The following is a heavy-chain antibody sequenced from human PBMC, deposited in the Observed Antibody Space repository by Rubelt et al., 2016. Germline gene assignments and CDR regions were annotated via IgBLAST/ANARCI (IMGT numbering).Heavy chain of an antibody. J-gene: IGHJ4*02. Sequence: QLQLQESGPGLVKPSETLSLTCTVSGGSIGSRADYWWGWIRQPPGKGLEWIGSLYHGGNTYSNPSLKSRVTISVDTSKNQFSLKLSSGTAADTAVYYCASSGWHSMSDYWGQGTLVTVSS. CDR3: ASSGWHSMSDY. CDR2: LYHGGNT. CDR1: GGSIGSRADY. V-gene: IGHV4-39*01. D-gene: IGHD6-19*01.